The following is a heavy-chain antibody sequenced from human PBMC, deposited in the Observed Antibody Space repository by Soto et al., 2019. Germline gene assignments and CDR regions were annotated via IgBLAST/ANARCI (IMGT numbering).Heavy chain of an antibody. CDR3: ARGRTVRNYADDSSDYFYFFDY. CDR1: GDSISTFY. V-gene: IGHV4-59*01. Sequence: SETLSLACTVSGDSISTFYCGWMRQPPGKELEWIGYVYYTGSTNYNPSLKSRVTISVDRSKNQFSLKLTSANAADTAVYYCARGRTVRNYADDSSDYFYFFDYWGQGTQVTVSS. CDR2: VYYTGST. D-gene: IGHD3-22*01. J-gene: IGHJ4*02.